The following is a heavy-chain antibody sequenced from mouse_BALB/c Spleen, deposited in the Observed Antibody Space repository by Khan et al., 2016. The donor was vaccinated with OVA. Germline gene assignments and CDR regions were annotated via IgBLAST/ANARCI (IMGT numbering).Heavy chain of an antibody. V-gene: IGHV5-6-5*01. J-gene: IGHJ3*01. Sequence: EVELVESGGGLVKPGGSLKLSCAASGFTFSNYAMSWVRQSPEKRLEWVASISSGDSTYYPDSVKGRFTISRDNARNIRYMQMGSLRSEDTAVYYCARDYWVAYWGQGTLVTVSA. CDR2: ISSGDST. CDR3: ARDYWVAY. CDR1: GFTFSNYA.